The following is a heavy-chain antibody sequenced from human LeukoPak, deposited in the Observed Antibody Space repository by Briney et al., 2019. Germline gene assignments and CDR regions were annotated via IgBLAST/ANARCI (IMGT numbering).Heavy chain of an antibody. V-gene: IGHV4-59*08. D-gene: IGHD2-2*01. Sequence: PELRSLTCSGSDGPLSSYYWSWTRPPPRKALHWIGYIYYSGSTNYNPSLESRVTVSVGPSKNQFSLKLSSVTAADTAVYYCARLSDPVVPAAIDYWGQGTLVTVSS. J-gene: IGHJ4*02. CDR3: ARLSDPVVPAAIDY. CDR1: DGPLSSYY. CDR2: IYYSGST.